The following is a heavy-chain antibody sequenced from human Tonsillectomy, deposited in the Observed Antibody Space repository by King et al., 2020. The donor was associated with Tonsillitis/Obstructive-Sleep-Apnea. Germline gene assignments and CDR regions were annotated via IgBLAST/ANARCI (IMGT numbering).Heavy chain of an antibody. CDR3: ASAIFGEVIILDAFDI. J-gene: IGHJ3*02. Sequence: QLQESHPGLVKPSETLSLTCTVSGGSISSRTYYWGWIRQPPGKGLEWIGSFYYTGSTYYNPSLKSRVTISVDTSKNQFSLKLTSLTAADTAVYYCASAIFGEVIILDAFDIWGQGTMVTVSS. V-gene: IGHV4-39*01. CDR1: GGSISSRTYY. D-gene: IGHD3-3*01. CDR2: FYYTGST.